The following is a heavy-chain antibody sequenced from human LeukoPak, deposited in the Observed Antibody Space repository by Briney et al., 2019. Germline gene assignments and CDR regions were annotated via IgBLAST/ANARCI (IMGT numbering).Heavy chain of an antibody. D-gene: IGHD6-13*01. V-gene: IGHV4-59*01. CDR3: AKDGEWRIAAAGLFDY. CDR2: IYYSGST. Sequence: SETLSLTCTVSGGSISNYYWSWIRQPPGKGLEWIGYIYYSGSTNYNPSLKSRVTISVDTSKNQFSLKLRSVTAADTAVYYCAKDGEWRIAAAGLFDYWGQGTLVTVSS. CDR1: GGSISNYY. J-gene: IGHJ4*02.